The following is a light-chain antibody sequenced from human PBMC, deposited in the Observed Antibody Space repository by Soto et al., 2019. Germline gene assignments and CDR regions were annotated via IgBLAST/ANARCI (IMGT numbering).Light chain of an antibody. CDR1: QSISSY. V-gene: IGKV1-39*01. CDR2: AAS. Sequence: IPITQSPSSLSASVADRVTIACRVSQSISSYLNWYQQKPGKAPKLLIYAASSLQSGVPSRFSGSGSGTDFTLTISRLQPEDFATYYCQRSYGSPPWTFGQGTKVDIK. J-gene: IGKJ1*01. CDR3: QRSYGSPPWT.